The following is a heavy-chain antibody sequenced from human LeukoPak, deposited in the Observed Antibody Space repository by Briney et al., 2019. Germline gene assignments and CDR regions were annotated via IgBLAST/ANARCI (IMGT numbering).Heavy chain of an antibody. CDR1: GYTFTSYG. D-gene: IGHD1-20*01. CDR3: ARGYNWNDVSSLDY. J-gene: IGHJ4*02. CDR2: ISAYNGNT. Sequence: EASVKVSCKASGYTFTSYGISWVRQAPGQGLEWMGWISAYNGNTNYAQKLQGRVTMTTDTSTSTAYMELRSLRSDDTAVYYCARGYNWNDVSSLDYWGQGTLVTVSS. V-gene: IGHV1-18*01.